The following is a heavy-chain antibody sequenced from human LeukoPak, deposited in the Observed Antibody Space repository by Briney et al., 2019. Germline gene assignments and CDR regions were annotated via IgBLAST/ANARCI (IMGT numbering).Heavy chain of an antibody. CDR3: ARVQISGTNAFDY. V-gene: IGHV1-2*02. CDR2: INPNTGST. CDR1: GYTFTGYY. J-gene: IGHJ4*02. Sequence: ASVKVSCKASGYTFTGYYMHWVRQAPGQGLEWMGWINPNTGSTNYAQKFQGRVTMTRDTSIRTAYMELSRLRSDDTAVYHCARVQISGTNAFDYWGQGTLVTVSS. D-gene: IGHD1-7*01.